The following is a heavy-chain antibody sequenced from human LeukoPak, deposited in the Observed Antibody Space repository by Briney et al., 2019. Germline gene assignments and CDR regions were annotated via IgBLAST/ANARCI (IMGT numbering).Heavy chain of an antibody. D-gene: IGHD2-2*01. J-gene: IGHJ5*02. V-gene: IGHV3-30-3*01. Sequence: GGSLRLSCAASGFTFSSYAMHWVRQAPGKGLEWVAVISYDGSNKYYADSVKGRFPISRDNSKNTLYLQMNSLRAEDTAVYYCARVHRYQLLLGLVWFDPWGQGTLVTVSS. CDR2: ISYDGSNK. CDR1: GFTFSSYA. CDR3: ARVHRYQLLLGLVWFDP.